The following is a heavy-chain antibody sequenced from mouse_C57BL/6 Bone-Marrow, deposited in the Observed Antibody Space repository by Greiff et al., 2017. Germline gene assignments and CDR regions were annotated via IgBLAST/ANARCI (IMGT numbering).Heavy chain of an antibody. CDR3: ARHRSYYAIEY. D-gene: IGHD1-1*01. CDR2: ISSGGSYT. CDR1: GFTFSSYG. Sequence: EVQGVESGGDLVKPGGSLKLSCAASGFTFSSYGMSWVRQTPDKRLEWVATISSGGSYTYYPDSVKGRFTISRDNAKNTLYLQMSSLKSEDTAMYYCARHRSYYAIEYWGQGTSVTVSS. J-gene: IGHJ4*01. V-gene: IGHV5-6*01.